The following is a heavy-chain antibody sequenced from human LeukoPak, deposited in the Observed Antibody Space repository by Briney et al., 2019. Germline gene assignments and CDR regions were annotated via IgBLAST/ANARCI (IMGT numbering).Heavy chain of an antibody. D-gene: IGHD4-17*01. Sequence: GGSLRLSCAASGFTFSSYGMHWVRQAPGKGLEWVAVISYDGSNKYYAGSVKGRFTISRDNSKNTLYLQMNSLRAEDTAVYYCAKDSSSGDYVIDYWGQGTLVTVSS. J-gene: IGHJ4*02. CDR2: ISYDGSNK. V-gene: IGHV3-30*18. CDR3: AKDSSSGDYVIDY. CDR1: GFTFSSYG.